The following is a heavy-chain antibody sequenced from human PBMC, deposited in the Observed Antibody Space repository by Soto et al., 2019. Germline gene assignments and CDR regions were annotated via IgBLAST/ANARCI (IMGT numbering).Heavy chain of an antibody. D-gene: IGHD2-21*01. J-gene: IGHJ4*02. V-gene: IGHV4-31*03. CDR1: GGSISSGGYY. CDR3: ARLISISHFDY. CDR2: IYYSGST. Sequence: SETLSLTCTVSGGSISSGGYYWSWIRQHPGKGLEWIGYIYYSGSTYYNPSLKSRVTISVDTSKNQFSLKLSSVTAADTAVYCCARLISISHFDYWGQGTLVTVSS.